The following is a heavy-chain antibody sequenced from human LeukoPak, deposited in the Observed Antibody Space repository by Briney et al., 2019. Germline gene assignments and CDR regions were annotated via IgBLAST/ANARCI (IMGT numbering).Heavy chain of an antibody. CDR1: GSTFSSYA. D-gene: IGHD6-6*01. CDR3: ARGRDGY. Sequence: GGSLRLSCAASGSTFSSYAMHWVRQAPGKGLEWVAVISYDGSNKYYADSVKGRFTISRDNSKNTLYLQMNSLRAEDTAVYYCARGRDGYWGQGTLVTVSS. J-gene: IGHJ4*02. V-gene: IGHV3-30*01. CDR2: ISYDGSNK.